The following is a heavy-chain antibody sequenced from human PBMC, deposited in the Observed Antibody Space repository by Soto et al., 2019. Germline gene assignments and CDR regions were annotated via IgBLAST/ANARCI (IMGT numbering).Heavy chain of an antibody. Sequence: QVHLVQSGAEVKKPGASVKVSCKASGYTFTNFYMHWVRQAPGQGPEWMGAINPRNNRTSYERKFQGRLTATRDTSTSTVYMELSNLRSDDTAVYFCTRRGQDYWGQGTLVTVS. CDR1: GYTFTNFY. V-gene: IGHV1-46*01. D-gene: IGHD3-10*01. CDR2: INPRNNRT. CDR3: TRRGQDY. J-gene: IGHJ4*02.